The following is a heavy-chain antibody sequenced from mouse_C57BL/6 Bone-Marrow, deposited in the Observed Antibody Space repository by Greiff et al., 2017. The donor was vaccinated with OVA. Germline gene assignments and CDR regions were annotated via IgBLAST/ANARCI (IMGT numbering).Heavy chain of an antibody. J-gene: IGHJ1*03. CDR1: GFTFSDAW. D-gene: IGHD2-4*01. CDR2: IRNKANNHAT. V-gene: IGHV6-6*01. CDR3: TRGDDSPSRYWYFDV. Sequence: EVKLVESGGGLVQPGGSMKLSCAASGFTFSDAWMDWVRQSPEKGLEWVAEIRNKANNHATYYAESVKGRFTISRDDSNSSVYLQMNSLRAEDTGIYYCTRGDDSPSRYWYFDVWGTGTTVTVSS.